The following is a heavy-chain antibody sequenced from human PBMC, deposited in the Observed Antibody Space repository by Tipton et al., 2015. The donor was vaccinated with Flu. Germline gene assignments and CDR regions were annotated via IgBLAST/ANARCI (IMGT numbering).Heavy chain of an antibody. D-gene: IGHD3-16*02. CDR3: ARVPYGGTYRSYWYFDL. Sequence: SLRLSCAASGFIFSSYSMNWIRQAPGKGLEWVSVISSSSDFREQTDSVKGRFTISRDNAENSVYLQMDNVRVEDTAVYYCARVPYGGTYRSYWYFDLWGRGTPVTVSS. V-gene: IGHV3-21*01. CDR1: GFIFSSYS. J-gene: IGHJ2*01. CDR2: ISSSSDFR.